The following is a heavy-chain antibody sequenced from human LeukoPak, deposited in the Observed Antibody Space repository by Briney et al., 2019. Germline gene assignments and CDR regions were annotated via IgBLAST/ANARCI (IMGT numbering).Heavy chain of an antibody. CDR2: ISGSTNYA. CDR1: GFTFSSYA. V-gene: IGHV3-23*01. CDR3: AKVSGTYYYGFDF. Sequence: PGGSLRLSCAASGFTFSSYAMSWVRQAPGKGLEWVSSISGSTNYADYADSVEGRFTMSRDTSNNTLYLQLSSLRAEDTAVYFCAKVSGTYYYGFDFWGQGALVTVSS. J-gene: IGHJ4*02. D-gene: IGHD3-10*01.